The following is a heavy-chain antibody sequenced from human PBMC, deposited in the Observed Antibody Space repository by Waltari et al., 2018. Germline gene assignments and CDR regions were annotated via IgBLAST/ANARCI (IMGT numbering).Heavy chain of an antibody. Sequence: EVQLVASGGGLIQPGGSLRISSEAYGFTVRNNYITWVRQAPGKGLEWVSVIYSGGGTYYADSVRGRFTISRDKVKNTVYLQMNSLRAEDTAVYYCGNIGAFDIWGQGTMVTVSS. V-gene: IGHV3-53*01. CDR1: GFTVRNNY. D-gene: IGHD5-12*01. J-gene: IGHJ3*02. CDR3: GNIGAFDI. CDR2: IYSGGGT.